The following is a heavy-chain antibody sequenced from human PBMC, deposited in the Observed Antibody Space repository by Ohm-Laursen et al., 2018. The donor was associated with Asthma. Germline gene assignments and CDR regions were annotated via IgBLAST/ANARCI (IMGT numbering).Heavy chain of an antibody. CDR3: ARLDWVQSMFDS. D-gene: IGHD3-9*01. V-gene: IGHV4-59*02. CDR1: SASVCDSTWS. CDR2: MSYRGGI. Sequence: SLSLTCAVSSASVCDSTWSWRWVRQPPGWELEFIAYMSYRGGINYNPSLQSRVTLSIDTSKIQVSLRLISVTAADTALYFCARLDWVQSMFDSWGQGNLVTVSS. J-gene: IGHJ4*02.